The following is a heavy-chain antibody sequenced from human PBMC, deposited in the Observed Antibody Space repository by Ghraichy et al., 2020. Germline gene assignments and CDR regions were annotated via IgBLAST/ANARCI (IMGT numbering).Heavy chain of an antibody. CDR3: VRAYYDSSDYYKFDS. CDR1: GFTFSAYA. J-gene: IGHJ4*02. D-gene: IGHD3-22*01. V-gene: IGHV3-64D*06. Sequence: GGSLRLSCSASGFTFSAYAMHWVRQAPGKGLDFVSAIGSNGGNTYYADSVRGRFTISRDNSKSTLYLQMSSLRPDDTAVYYCVRAYYDSSDYYKFDSWGQGTLVTVSS. CDR2: IGSNGGNT.